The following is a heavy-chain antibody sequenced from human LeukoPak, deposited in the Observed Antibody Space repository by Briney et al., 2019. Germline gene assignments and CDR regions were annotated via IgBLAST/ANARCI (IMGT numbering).Heavy chain of an antibody. CDR2: IGEDGRMK. D-gene: IGHD3-22*01. V-gene: IGHV3-33*01. Sequence: PGWSLTLSCIASGFPFSVYGLHWLRQAPAKGLERVAVIGEDGRMKTYADSVKGRFTFSRDNAKNTLYLQMDSLRAEDTAVYFCGRDLTSGYVDFWGQGTLVIVSS. CDR1: GFPFSVYG. J-gene: IGHJ4*02. CDR3: GRDLTSGYVDF.